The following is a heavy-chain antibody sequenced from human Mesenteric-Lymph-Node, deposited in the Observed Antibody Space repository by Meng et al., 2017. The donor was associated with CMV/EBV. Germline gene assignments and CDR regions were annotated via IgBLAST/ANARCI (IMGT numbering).Heavy chain of an antibody. Sequence: GSLRLSCTVSGDSIGDSSYWWGWIRQPPGKGLEWIGSIYYTGSTYYNPSLKSGVTILLDTSKDQFSLRLTSVTTADTAMYYCVRSCSSTTCRLDYWGQGALVTVSS. V-gene: IGHV4-39*07. CDR2: IYYTGST. D-gene: IGHD2-2*01. J-gene: IGHJ4*02. CDR3: VRSCSSTTCRLDY. CDR1: GDSIGDSSYW.